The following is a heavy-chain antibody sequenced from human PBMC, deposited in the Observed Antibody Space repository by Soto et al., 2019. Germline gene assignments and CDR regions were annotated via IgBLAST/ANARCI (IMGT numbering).Heavy chain of an antibody. D-gene: IGHD3-10*01. V-gene: IGHV4-59*01. CDR2: IYYSGST. CDR1: GGSISSYY. J-gene: IGHJ4*01. CDR3: ARVKVRGGWLADVEAGLEY. Sequence: SETLSLTCTVSGGSISSYYWSWIRQPPGKGLEWIGYIYYSGSTNYNPSLKSRVTISVDTSKNQFAPTQSSGAVAEPAGYYCARVKVRGGWLADVEAGLEYCGHGTLVTVSS.